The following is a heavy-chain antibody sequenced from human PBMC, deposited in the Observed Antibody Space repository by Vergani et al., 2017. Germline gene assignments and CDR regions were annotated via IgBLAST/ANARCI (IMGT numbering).Heavy chain of an antibody. J-gene: IGHJ4*02. Sequence: QVQLVQSGAEVKKPGSSVKVSCKASGGTFSSYAISWVRQAPGQGLEWMGGIIPIFGTANYAQKFQGRVTITADESTSTAYMELSSLSSEDTAVYSCASGVVVLMVYASGTATDDWSQGSLVTVSS. D-gene: IGHD2-8*01. V-gene: IGHV1-69*01. CDR3: ASGVVVLMVYASGTATDD. CDR2: IIPIFGTA. CDR1: GGTFSSYA.